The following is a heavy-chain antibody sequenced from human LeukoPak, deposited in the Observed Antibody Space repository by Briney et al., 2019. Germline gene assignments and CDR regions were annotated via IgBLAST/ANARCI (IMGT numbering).Heavy chain of an antibody. CDR3: AREQRITMVRGAPGEIDH. D-gene: IGHD3-10*01. CDR1: GGSFSGYY. Sequence: SETLSLTCAVYGGSFSGYYWSWIRQPPGKGLEWIGEIYHSGSTNYNPSLKSRVTISVDKSKNQFSLKLSSVTAADTAVYYCAREQRITMVRGAPGEIDHWGQGTLVTVSS. CDR2: IYHSGST. V-gene: IGHV4-34*01. J-gene: IGHJ4*02.